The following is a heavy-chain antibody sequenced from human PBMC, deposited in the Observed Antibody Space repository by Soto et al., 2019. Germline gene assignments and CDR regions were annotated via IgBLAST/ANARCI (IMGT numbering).Heavy chain of an antibody. V-gene: IGHV3-74*01. Sequence: EVQLVESGGGLVQPGGSLRLSCEASGFTFSKHCMHWVRQAPGKGLVWVSGIKTDGSFARDADSVKGRFTISRDNAMNTWYLKMNSLSAEDTAVHYCTRDNSSAVDYWGQGTLVNVSS. J-gene: IGHJ4*02. CDR2: IKTDGSFA. CDR3: TRDNSSAVDY. D-gene: IGHD6-6*01. CDR1: GFTFSKHC.